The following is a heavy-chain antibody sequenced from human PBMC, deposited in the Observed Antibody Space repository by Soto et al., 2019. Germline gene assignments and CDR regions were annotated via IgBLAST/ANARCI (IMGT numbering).Heavy chain of an antibody. Sequence: SSETLSLTCTVSGGSISSNNFYWAWIRQPPGKGLEWIGSIYYSGSTYYNPSLKSRVTISVDTSKNQFSLKLSSVTAADTAVYYCARHVGTAAPYPTLHYYYGMDVWGQGTTVTVSS. CDR1: GGSISSNNFY. D-gene: IGHD6-13*01. J-gene: IGHJ6*02. CDR3: ARHVGTAAPYPTLHYYYGMDV. V-gene: IGHV4-39*01. CDR2: IYYSGST.